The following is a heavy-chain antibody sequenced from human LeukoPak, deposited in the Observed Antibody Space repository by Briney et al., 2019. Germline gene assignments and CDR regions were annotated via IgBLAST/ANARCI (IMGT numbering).Heavy chain of an antibody. V-gene: IGHV4-59*01. CDR3: ARDGSGSSGWYLDV. CDR1: GGSISSYY. CDR2: IYYSGST. J-gene: IGHJ6*04. Sequence: PSETLSLTCTVSGGSISSYYWSWIRQPPGKGLEWIGYIYYSGSTSYNASLKSRVTMSLDTSKNQFSLKLSPVTAADTAVYYCARDGSGSSGWYLDVWGKGTTVTVSS. D-gene: IGHD6-19*01.